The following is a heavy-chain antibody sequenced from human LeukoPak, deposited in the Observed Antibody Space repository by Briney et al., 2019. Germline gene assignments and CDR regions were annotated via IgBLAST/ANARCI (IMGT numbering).Heavy chain of an antibody. V-gene: IGHV4-59*01. D-gene: IGHD5-18*01. J-gene: IGHJ4*02. CDR3: ARGLSGYIYGYFIDY. CDR2: IYYSGST. Sequence: KASETLSLTCTVSGGSISSYYWSWIRQPPGKGLEWIGYIYYSGSTNYNPSLKSRVTISVDTSRNQFSLRLSSVTAADTAVYYCARGLSGYIYGYFIDYWGQGTLVTVSS. CDR1: GGSISSYY.